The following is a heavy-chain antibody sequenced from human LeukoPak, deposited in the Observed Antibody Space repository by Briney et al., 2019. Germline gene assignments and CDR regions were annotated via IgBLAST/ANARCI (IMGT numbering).Heavy chain of an antibody. D-gene: IGHD3-10*01. CDR1: GFTFSSYW. CDR2: IKQDGSEK. V-gene: IGHV3-7*01. CDR3: AREGKVYGSGSYYMDV. J-gene: IGHJ6*03. Sequence: GGSLRLSCAASGFTFSSYWMSWVRQAPGKGLEWVANIKQDGSEKYYVDSVKGRFTTSRDNAKNSLYLQMNSLRAEDTAVYYCAREGKVYGSGSYYMDVWGKGTTVTVSS.